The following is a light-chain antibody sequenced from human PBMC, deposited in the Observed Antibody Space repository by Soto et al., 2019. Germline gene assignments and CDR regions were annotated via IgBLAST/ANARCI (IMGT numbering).Light chain of an antibody. CDR1: QSLLHSNGYNY. J-gene: IGKJ4*01. CDR2: LGS. CDR3: MQALQTPLT. Sequence: DIVMTQSPLSLPVTPGEPPSISCRSSQSLLHSNGYNYLDWYLQKPGQSPQLLIYLGSNRASGVPDRFSGSGSGTDFTLKISRVEAEDVGVYYCMQALQTPLTFVGGTKVEIK. V-gene: IGKV2-28*01.